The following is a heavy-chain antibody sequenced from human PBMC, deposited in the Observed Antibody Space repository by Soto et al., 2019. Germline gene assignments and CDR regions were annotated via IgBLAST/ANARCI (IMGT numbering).Heavy chain of an antibody. Sequence: QVQLVESGGGVVQPGRSLRLSCAASGFTFSNYCMHWVRQAPGKGLEWVTTISSDGNDTYYAVSVKGRFTISRDNSENTLDRQMNGPRAEDTGVYYCAKGSFCAHQFLDHWGQGTLVTVSS. CDR2: ISSDGNDT. J-gene: IGHJ4*02. CDR3: AKGSFCAHQFLDH. CDR1: GFTFSNYC. V-gene: IGHV3-30*18. D-gene: IGHD3-10*01.